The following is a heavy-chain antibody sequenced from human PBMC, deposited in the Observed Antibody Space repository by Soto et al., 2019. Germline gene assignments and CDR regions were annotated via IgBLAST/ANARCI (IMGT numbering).Heavy chain of an antibody. CDR2: IYYSGST. Sequence: QVQLQESGPGLVKPSQTLSLTCNVSGGSISSGGYYWSWIRQHPGKGLEWIGYIYYSGSTYFNPSLKSRLTISVDTSKNQFSLQLSSVTAADTAVYYCARAGHSSSSEGANWFDPWGQGTLVTVSS. D-gene: IGHD6-6*01. CDR1: GGSISSGGYY. V-gene: IGHV4-31*03. J-gene: IGHJ5*02. CDR3: ARAGHSSSSEGANWFDP.